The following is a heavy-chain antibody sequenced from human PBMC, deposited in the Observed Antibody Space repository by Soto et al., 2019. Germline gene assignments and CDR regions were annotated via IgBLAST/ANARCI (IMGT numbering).Heavy chain of an antibody. D-gene: IGHD2-21*01. Sequence: GESLKISCKGSGYRFNTYWTVWVRQMPGKGLEWMGIIHPGDSVTTYSPAFEGQVTISVDKSIDTAYLQWSSLKASDTAIYYCARLGYGDLSDGRDYWGQGTLVTVSS. J-gene: IGHJ4*02. CDR1: GYRFNTYW. V-gene: IGHV5-51*01. CDR3: ARLGYGDLSDGRDY. CDR2: IHPGDSVT.